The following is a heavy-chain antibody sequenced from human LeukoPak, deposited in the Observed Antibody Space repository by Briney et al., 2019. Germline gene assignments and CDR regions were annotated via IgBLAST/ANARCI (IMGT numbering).Heavy chain of an antibody. V-gene: IGHV3-21*01. CDR1: GFTLSNYS. CDR2: ISSSSSYI. D-gene: IGHD4-17*01. CDR3: ARDLAYGDDGL. Sequence: GGSLRLSCAASGFTLSNYSMNWVRQAPGKGLEWVAFISSSSSYIFYADSLKGRFTISRDNAKNSLYLQMNSLRADDTAVCYCARDLAYGDDGLWGQGTLVTVSS. J-gene: IGHJ4*02.